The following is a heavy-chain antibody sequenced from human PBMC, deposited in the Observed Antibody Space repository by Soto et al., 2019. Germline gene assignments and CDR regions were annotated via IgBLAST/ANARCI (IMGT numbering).Heavy chain of an antibody. CDR3: AKDDLNYYDSSGYYHPDAFDI. CDR1: GFTFSSYA. V-gene: IGHV3-23*01. Sequence: GGSLRLSCAASGFTFSSYAMSWVRQAPGKGLEWVSAISGSGGSTYYADSVKGRFTISRDNSKNTLYLQMNSLRAEDTAVYYCAKDDLNYYDSSGYYHPDAFDIWGQGTMVT. D-gene: IGHD3-22*01. J-gene: IGHJ3*02. CDR2: ISGSGGST.